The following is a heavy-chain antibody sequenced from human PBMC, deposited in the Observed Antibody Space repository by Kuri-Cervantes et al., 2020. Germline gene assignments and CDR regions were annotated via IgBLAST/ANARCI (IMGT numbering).Heavy chain of an antibody. CDR1: GFTFSSYA. Sequence: GESLKISCAASGFTFSSYAMSWVRQAPGKGLEWVSAISGSGGSTYYADSVKGRFTISRDNSKNTLYLQMNSLRAEDTAVYYCAKEPPRVPAPNEYYFDYWGQGTLVTVSS. CDR3: AKEPPRVPAPNEYYFDY. D-gene: IGHD2-2*01. J-gene: IGHJ4*02. V-gene: IGHV3-23*01. CDR2: ISGSGGST.